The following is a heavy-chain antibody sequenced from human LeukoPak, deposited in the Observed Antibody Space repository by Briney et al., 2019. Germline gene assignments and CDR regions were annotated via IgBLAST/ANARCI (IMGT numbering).Heavy chain of an antibody. Sequence: GGSLRLSCAASGFTFSSYEMNWVRQAPGKGLEWVSYISSSGSTIYYADSVKGRFTISRDNSKNTLYLQMNSLRAEDTAVYYCAKDLNYGGNFQGYFDYWGQGTLVTVSS. CDR3: AKDLNYGGNFQGYFDY. D-gene: IGHD4-23*01. J-gene: IGHJ4*02. CDR2: ISSSGSTI. V-gene: IGHV3-48*03. CDR1: GFTFSSYE.